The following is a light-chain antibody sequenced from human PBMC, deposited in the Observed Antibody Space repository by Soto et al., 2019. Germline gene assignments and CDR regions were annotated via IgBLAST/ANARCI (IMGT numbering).Light chain of an antibody. V-gene: IGKV3D-20*01. J-gene: IGKJ1*01. CDR3: QQYGSSPRT. CDR1: QSVSSSY. Sequence: EIVLTQSPATLSLSPGERATLSCGASQSVSSSYLAWYRQKPGLAPRLLIYDASSRATGIPDRFGGSGSGTDFTLTISRLEPEDFAVYYCQQYGSSPRTFGQGTKVDIK. CDR2: DAS.